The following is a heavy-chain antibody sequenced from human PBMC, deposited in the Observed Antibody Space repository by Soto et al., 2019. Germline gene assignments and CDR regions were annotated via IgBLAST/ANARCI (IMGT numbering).Heavy chain of an antibody. J-gene: IGHJ4*02. CDR2: IDPSGGST. Sequence: ASVKVSCKASGYIFTNHYIHWVRQAPGQGLEWMGIIDPSGGSTNYLQKFQGRITMTRDTSTSTVYMELSSLRSEDTAVYFCARADYYDSSGFYYDCWGQGSLVTVSS. D-gene: IGHD3-22*01. CDR1: GYIFTNHY. V-gene: IGHV1-46*01. CDR3: ARADYYDSSGFYYDC.